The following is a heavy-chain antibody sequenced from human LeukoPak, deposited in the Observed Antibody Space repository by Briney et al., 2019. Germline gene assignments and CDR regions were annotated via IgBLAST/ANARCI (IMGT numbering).Heavy chain of an antibody. CDR1: GFTFSRHT. CDR2: ISGSRSHL. Sequence: TGGSLRLSCVASGFTFSRHTVNWVRQAPGKGLERVSSISGSRSHLYYADSLKGRFTISRDNANNSLYLQMNSLRAEDTAVYFCARGPILMAAHYCMDVWGKGTTVTVS. CDR3: ARGPILMAAHYCMDV. D-gene: IGHD2-8*01. V-gene: IGHV3-21*06. J-gene: IGHJ6*03.